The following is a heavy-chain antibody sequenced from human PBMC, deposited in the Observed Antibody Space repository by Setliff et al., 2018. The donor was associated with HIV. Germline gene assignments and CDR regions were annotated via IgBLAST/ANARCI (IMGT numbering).Heavy chain of an antibody. J-gene: IGHJ5*02. CDR2: VYHSGKT. CDR1: GQFISDGYY. D-gene: IGHD3-16*01. Sequence: PSETLSLTCTVSGQFISDGYYWGWIRQPPGKGLEWIGSVYHSGKTYYNPSLKSRVTMSADTSKNQISLMLRSMTAADTAVYYCAKHDFGEGSCFDPWGQVSLVTVSS. V-gene: IGHV4-38-2*02. CDR3: AKHDFGEGSCFDP.